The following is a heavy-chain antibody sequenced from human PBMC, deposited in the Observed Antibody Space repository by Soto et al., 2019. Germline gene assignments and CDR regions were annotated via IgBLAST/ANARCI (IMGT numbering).Heavy chain of an antibody. CDR2: IIPILGIA. V-gene: IGHV1-69*02. D-gene: IGHD4-17*01. CDR1: GGTFSSYT. Sequence: QVQLVQSGAEVKKPGSSVKVSCKASGGTFSSYTISWVRQAPGQGLEWMGRIIPILGIANYAQKFQGRVTXPPXXSXFTAYMELSSLRSEDTAVYYCASPNPLRGSGFLFDYWGQGTLVTVSS. J-gene: IGHJ4*02. CDR3: ASPNPLRGSGFLFDY.